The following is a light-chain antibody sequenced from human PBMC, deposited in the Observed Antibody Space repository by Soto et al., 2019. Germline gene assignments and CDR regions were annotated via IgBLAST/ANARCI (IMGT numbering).Light chain of an antibody. CDR1: QNSTNNY. CDR3: QQCGSSPRT. J-gene: IGKJ1*01. CDR2: GAS. Sequence: EIVWTQSPGTLSLSPGEMATLAGRTRQNSTNNYLAWFQQKPGQAPRLLIYGASSRATGIPDRFSGSGSGTDFTLTISRLEPEDFAVYYCQQCGSSPRTFGQGTKVDIK. V-gene: IGKV3-20*01.